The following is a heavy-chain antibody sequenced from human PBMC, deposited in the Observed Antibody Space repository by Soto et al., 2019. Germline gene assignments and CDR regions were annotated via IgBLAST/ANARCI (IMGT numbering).Heavy chain of an antibody. Sequence: GGSLRLSCAASGFTFSSYAMSWVRQAPGKGLEWVSAISGSGGSTYYADSVKGRFTISRDNSKNTLYLQMNSLGAEDTAVYYCANPRIAVAGTIGYFDYWGQGTLVTVSS. CDR2: ISGSGGST. V-gene: IGHV3-23*01. J-gene: IGHJ4*02. D-gene: IGHD6-19*01. CDR3: ANPRIAVAGTIGYFDY. CDR1: GFTFSSYA.